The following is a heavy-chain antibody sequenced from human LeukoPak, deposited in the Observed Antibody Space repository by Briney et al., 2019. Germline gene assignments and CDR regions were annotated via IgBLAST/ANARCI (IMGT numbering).Heavy chain of an antibody. V-gene: IGHV5-51*01. CDR3: ARALRTGQGDYVPVL. CDR1: YKXXXYW. J-gene: IGHJ4*02. D-gene: IGHD3-10*02. CDR2: IYPGDSET. Sequence: YKXXXYWTGGGRXMPGKGLEWMAIIYPGDSETRYSPSFQGQVTISATKSIDTIYLQWNTLKASDTAMYYCARALRTGQGDYVPVLWGQGTLVTVSS.